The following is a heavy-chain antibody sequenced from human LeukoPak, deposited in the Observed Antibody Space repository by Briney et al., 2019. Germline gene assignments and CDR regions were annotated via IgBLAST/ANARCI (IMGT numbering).Heavy chain of an antibody. CDR1: GYTFTGYY. CDR2: IRYDGSNK. V-gene: IGHV3-30*02. CDR3: AKDAGGYYNWFDP. D-gene: IGHD5-18*01. J-gene: IGHJ5*02. Sequence: SCKASGYTFTGYYMHWVRQAPGKGLEWVAFIRYDGSNKYYADSVKGRFTISRDNSKNTLYLQMNSLRAEDTADYYCAKDAGGYYNWFDPWGQGTLVTVSS.